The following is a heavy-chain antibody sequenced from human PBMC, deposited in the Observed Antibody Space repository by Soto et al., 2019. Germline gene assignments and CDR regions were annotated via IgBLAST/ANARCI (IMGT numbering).Heavy chain of an antibody. CDR1: GFNTRFYS. Sequence: GGSLRLSCTASGFNTRFYSMSWVRQTPGKGLEWVAALSRSGGATYYADSVRGRFTISRDASKDTLFLQMRNLRAEDTAIYYCSKRAMSTIRNSFDPWGQGTLVTVSS. D-gene: IGHD1-1*01. CDR2: LSRSGGAT. J-gene: IGHJ5*02. CDR3: SKRAMSTIRNSFDP. V-gene: IGHV3-23*01.